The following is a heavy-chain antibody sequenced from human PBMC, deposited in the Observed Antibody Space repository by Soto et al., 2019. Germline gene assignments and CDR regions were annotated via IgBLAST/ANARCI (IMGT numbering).Heavy chain of an antibody. J-gene: IGHJ6*02. Sequence: XGSLRLSCTASEFSLSTYSMNWVRQAPGKGLEWVSSISTRSDVYYADSVKGRFTIARDNAKNSLSLQMNSLSAEDTGVYYCAREKTAWPLAYGLEVWGQGTTVTVSS. CDR3: AREKTAWPLAYGLEV. D-gene: IGHD2-21*02. CDR2: ISTRSDV. V-gene: IGHV3-21*03. CDR1: EFSLSTYS.